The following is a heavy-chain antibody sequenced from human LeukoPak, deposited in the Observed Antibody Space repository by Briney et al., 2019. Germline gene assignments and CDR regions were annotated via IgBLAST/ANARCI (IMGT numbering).Heavy chain of an antibody. CDR1: GFTFSSYS. J-gene: IGHJ4*02. CDR3: ARGVYGDYPFDY. V-gene: IGHV3-21*01. Sequence: GGSLRLSCAASGFTFSSYSMNWVRQAPGKGLEWVSSISSSSSYIYYADSVKGRFTISRDNAKNSLYLQMNSLRAEDTAVYYCARGVYGDYPFDYWGQGTLVTVSS. D-gene: IGHD4-17*01. CDR2: ISSSSSYI.